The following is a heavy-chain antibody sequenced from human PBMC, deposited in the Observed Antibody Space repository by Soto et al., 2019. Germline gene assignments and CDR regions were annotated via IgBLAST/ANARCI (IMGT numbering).Heavy chain of an antibody. V-gene: IGHV3-21*01. Sequence: EVQLVESGGGLVKPGGSLRLSCAASGLTFSSYSMNWVRQAPGKGLEWVSSISSGSSYIYYADSVKGRFTISRDNAKKSLYLQMNSLRAEDTAVYHCARSSGGSGKLWNYYGMDVWGQGSTVTVSS. J-gene: IGHJ6*02. CDR1: GLTFSSYS. CDR3: ARSSGGSGKLWNYYGMDV. CDR2: ISSGSSYI. D-gene: IGHD3-10*01.